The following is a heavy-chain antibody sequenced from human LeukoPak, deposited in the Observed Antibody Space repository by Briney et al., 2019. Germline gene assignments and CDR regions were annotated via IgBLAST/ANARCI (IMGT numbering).Heavy chain of an antibody. J-gene: IGHJ4*02. Sequence: GGSLRVSCAASGFSFSNHAMTWVRQAPGNGLEWVSTIRGGGDITYYADSVKGRFTISRDNSKNTLFMQINSLRAEDTAIYYCAKGVSSANHFDFWGQGTLVTV. D-gene: IGHD6-6*01. V-gene: IGHV3-23*01. CDR3: AKGVSSANHFDF. CDR1: GFSFSNHA. CDR2: IRGGGDIT.